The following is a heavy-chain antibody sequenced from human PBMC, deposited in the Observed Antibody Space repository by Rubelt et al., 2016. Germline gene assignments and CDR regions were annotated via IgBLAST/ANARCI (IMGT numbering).Heavy chain of an antibody. CDR3: ARSLRYNWNSYSH. Sequence: KGLEWIGEINHSGSTNYNPSLKSRVTISVDTSKNQFSLKLSSVTAADTAVYYCARSLRYNWNSYSHWGQGTLVTVSS. CDR2: INHSGST. J-gene: IGHJ4*02. D-gene: IGHD1-7*01. V-gene: IGHV4-34*01.